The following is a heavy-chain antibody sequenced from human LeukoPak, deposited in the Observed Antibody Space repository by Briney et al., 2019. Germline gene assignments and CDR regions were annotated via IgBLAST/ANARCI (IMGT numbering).Heavy chain of an antibody. CDR2: IKQDGSET. D-gene: IGHD3-9*01. CDR1: GFTFSNYW. V-gene: IGHV3-7*01. Sequence: GGSLRLSCAASGFTFSNYWMTWVRQAPGKGLEWVATIKQDGSETYYVDSMKGRFTVSRDNARDSLYLQMNNLRAEDTAMYYCAREKKHYDILTGYSYTGWELDYWGQGTLVTVSS. J-gene: IGHJ4*02. CDR3: AREKKHYDILTGYSYTGWELDY.